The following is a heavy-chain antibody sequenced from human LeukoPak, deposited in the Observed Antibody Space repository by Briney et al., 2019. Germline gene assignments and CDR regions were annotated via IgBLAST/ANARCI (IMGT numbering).Heavy chain of an antibody. CDR3: ARSPGGSYYYWFDP. Sequence: SVKVSCKASGGTFSNYAASWVRQAPGQGLEWMGGIIPIFGTANYAQKFQGRVTITADESTSTAYMELSSLRSEDTAVYYCARSPGGSYYYWFDPWGQGTLVTVSS. V-gene: IGHV1-69*13. D-gene: IGHD1-26*01. CDR2: IIPIFGTA. J-gene: IGHJ5*02. CDR1: GGTFSNYA.